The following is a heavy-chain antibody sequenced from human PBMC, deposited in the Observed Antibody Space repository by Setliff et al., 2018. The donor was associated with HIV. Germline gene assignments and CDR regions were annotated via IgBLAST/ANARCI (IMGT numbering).Heavy chain of an antibody. J-gene: IGHJ4*02. V-gene: IGHV4-59*01. CDR2: IYYSGST. CDR3: AREIYGGNSRPFDY. Sequence: SETLSLTCTVSGGSINSYFWHWIRQPPGKGLEWIGYIYYSGSTNYNPSLKSRVTISVDTSKNQLSLKLSSVTAADTAVYYCAREIYGGNSRPFDYWGQGTPVTVSS. CDR1: GGSINSYF. D-gene: IGHD4-17*01.